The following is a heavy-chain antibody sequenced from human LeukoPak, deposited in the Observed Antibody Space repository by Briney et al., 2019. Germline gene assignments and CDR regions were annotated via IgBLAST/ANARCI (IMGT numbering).Heavy chain of an antibody. Sequence: GGSLRLSCAASGFTFNTYGMSWGRQAPGKRLEWGSGISGSGGATYYADSVKGRFTISRDAPHNTLYLQMNSLKAEETAVYVSAIGCVDYYGSGTYYLMYYFDYWGQGALVTVSS. V-gene: IGHV3-23*01. CDR2: ISGSGGAT. D-gene: IGHD3-10*01. CDR3: AIGCVDYYGSGTYYLMYYFDY. J-gene: IGHJ4*02. CDR1: GFTFNTYG.